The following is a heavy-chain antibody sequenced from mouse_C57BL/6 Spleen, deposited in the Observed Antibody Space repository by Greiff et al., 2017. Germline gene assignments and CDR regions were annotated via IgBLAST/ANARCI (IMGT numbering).Heavy chain of an antibody. D-gene: IGHD2-4*01. V-gene: IGHV1-82*01. Sequence: VKLVESGPDLVKPGASVKISCNASGYAFSSSCMHWVKQRPGKGLEWIGRIYPGDGDTNYNGKFKGKATLTADKSSRTAYMQHGSLTSEDSAVYFCATHNDFKAMDYWGQGTSVTVSS. J-gene: IGHJ4*01. CDR3: ATHNDFKAMDY. CDR1: GYAFSSSC. CDR2: IYPGDGDT.